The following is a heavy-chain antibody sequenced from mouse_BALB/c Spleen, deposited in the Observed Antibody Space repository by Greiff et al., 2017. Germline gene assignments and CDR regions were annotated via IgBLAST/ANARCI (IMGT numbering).Heavy chain of an antibody. D-gene: IGHD1-1*01. V-gene: IGHV14-1*02. CDR3: ARVTTVVDAYYFDY. J-gene: IGHJ2*01. Sequence: EVQLQQSGAELVRPGALVKLSCKASGFNIKDYYMHWVKQRPEQGLEWIGWIDPENGNTIYDPKFQGKASITADTSSNTAYLQLSSLTSEDTAVYYCARVTTVVDAYYFDYWGQGTTLTVSS. CDR2: IDPENGNT. CDR1: GFNIKDYY.